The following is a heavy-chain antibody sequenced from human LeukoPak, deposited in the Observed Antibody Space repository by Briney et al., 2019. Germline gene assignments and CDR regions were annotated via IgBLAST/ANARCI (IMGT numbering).Heavy chain of an antibody. D-gene: IGHD4-17*01. CDR3: ATHVGTTVTTRGVFDY. J-gene: IGHJ4*02. CDR1: GGSISSGDYY. V-gene: IGHV4-31*03. Sequence: SETLSLTCTVSGGSISSGDYYWSWIRQHPGKGLEWIGYIYYSGTTYYNPSLKSRITMSLDTSKNQFSLRLNSVTAADTAVYYCATHVGTTVTTRGVFDYWGQGTLVTVSS. CDR2: IYYSGTT.